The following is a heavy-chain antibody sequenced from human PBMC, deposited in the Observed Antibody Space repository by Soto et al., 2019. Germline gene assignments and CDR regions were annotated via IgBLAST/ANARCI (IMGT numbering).Heavy chain of an antibody. CDR1: GYTFTSYY. CDR2: INPSGGSP. CDR3: GMEGRSGCYSDLDY. V-gene: IGHV1-46*03. Sequence: QVQLVQSGAEVKKPGASVKASCKASGYTFTSYYMHWVRQAPGQGLEWMGIINPSGGSPSYAQKFQGRVTMARDTSTSTVYMELSSLTSEDTAVYYCGMEGRSGCYSDLDYWGQGTLVTVSS. J-gene: IGHJ4*02. D-gene: IGHD2-15*01.